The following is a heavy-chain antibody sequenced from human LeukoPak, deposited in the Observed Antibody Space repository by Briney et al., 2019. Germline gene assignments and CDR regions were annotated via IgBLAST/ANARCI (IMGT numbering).Heavy chain of an antibody. V-gene: IGHV1-8*01. CDR1: GYTFTSYD. CDR2: MNPNSGNT. Sequence: APVKVSCKASGYTFTSYDINWVRQATGQGLEWMGWMNPNSGNTGYAQKFQGRVTMTRNTSISTAYMELSSLRSEDTAVYYCARGYYYDSSGYYGNWFDPWGQGTLVTASS. CDR3: ARGYYYDSSGYYGNWFDP. D-gene: IGHD3-22*01. J-gene: IGHJ5*02.